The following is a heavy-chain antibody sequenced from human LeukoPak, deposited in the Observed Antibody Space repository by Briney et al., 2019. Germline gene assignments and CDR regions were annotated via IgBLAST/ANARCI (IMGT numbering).Heavy chain of an antibody. V-gene: IGHV3-21*01. CDR1: GFTFSSYS. CDR3: ARSKPWGYCSGGSCYPTYYYYYYMDV. D-gene: IGHD2-15*01. Sequence: GGSLRLSCTASGFTFSSYSMNWVRQAPGRGLEWVSSISSSSNYIYYVDSVKGRFTISRDNAKNSLFLQMNSLRAEDTAVYFCARSKPWGYCSGGSCYPTYYYYYYMDVWGKGTTVTVSS. J-gene: IGHJ6*03. CDR2: ISSSSNYI.